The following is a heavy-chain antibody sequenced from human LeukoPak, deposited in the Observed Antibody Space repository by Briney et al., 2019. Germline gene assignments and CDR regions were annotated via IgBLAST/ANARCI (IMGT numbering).Heavy chain of an antibody. J-gene: IGHJ4*02. CDR2: IDSAGGRI. CDR1: TFAFGGYW. V-gene: IGHV3-74*01. Sequence: GGSLRLSCAGSTFAFGGYWIHWVRQLPGKGLAWVSRIDSAGGRIQWADSVKGRFTISRDNAKNTVYLQMNSLRPEDSAVYYCVADRGNWSGGDFWGRGTLVIVSS. CDR3: VADRGNWSGGDF. D-gene: IGHD3-10*01.